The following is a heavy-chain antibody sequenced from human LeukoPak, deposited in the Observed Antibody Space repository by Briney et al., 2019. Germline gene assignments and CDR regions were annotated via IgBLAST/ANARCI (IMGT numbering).Heavy chain of an antibody. CDR1: GGSITTYN. J-gene: IGHJ4*02. Sequence: PSETLSLTCTVSGGSITTYNWIWIRQTPGQALEWIGYIYSSGATKYNPSLKSRATILLDTSKNQLSLKLSSVSAADTAVYYCARRTPGPQLDEYVAYFFDHWGQGTQVTVSS. CDR2: IYSSGAT. CDR3: ARRTPGPQLDEYVAYFFDH. V-gene: IGHV4-4*09. D-gene: IGHD2-2*01.